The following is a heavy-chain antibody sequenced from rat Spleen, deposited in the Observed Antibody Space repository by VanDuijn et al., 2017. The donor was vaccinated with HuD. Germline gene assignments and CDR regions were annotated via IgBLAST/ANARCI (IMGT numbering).Heavy chain of an antibody. CDR2: ISYDGGSS. CDR1: GFTFSDYY. V-gene: IGHV5-20*01. D-gene: IGHD1-5*01. J-gene: IGHJ4*01. CDR3: TTWDIGTTPRYYVMDA. Sequence: EVQLVESGGDLVQPGRSLKLSCAASGFTFSDYYMAWVRQAPTKGLEWVASISYDGGSSYYRDSMKGRFTISRDNAKSTLYLQMDSLRSEDTATYYCTTWDIGTTPRYYVMDAWGQGASVTVSS.